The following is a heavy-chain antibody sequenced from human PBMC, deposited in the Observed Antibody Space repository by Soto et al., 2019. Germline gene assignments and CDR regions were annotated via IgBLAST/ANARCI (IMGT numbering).Heavy chain of an antibody. Sequence: GESLKISCKGSGYSFTIYWISWVRQMPGKGLEWMGRIDPSDSYTNYSPSFQGHVTISADKSISTAYLQWSSLKASDTAMYYCARLQSPTGYYTRGFDYWGQGTLVTVSS. V-gene: IGHV5-10-1*01. CDR2: IDPSDSYT. J-gene: IGHJ4*02. D-gene: IGHD3-9*01. CDR3: ARLQSPTGYYTRGFDY. CDR1: GYSFTIYW.